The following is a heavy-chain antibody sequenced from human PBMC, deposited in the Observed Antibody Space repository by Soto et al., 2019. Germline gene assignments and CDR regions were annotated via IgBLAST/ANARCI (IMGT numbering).Heavy chain of an antibody. Sequence: EVQLLESGGGLVQPGGSLRLSCAASGFSFSRYAMSWVRQAPGKGLEWVSGISGSGGSTYYADSVKGRFTISRDNSKNTVYLQMNSLRVEDTAVYYCAKEGCSSTSCVAFLDVWGQGTTVTAS. CDR1: GFSFSRYA. CDR3: AKEGCSSTSCVAFLDV. D-gene: IGHD2-2*01. V-gene: IGHV3-23*01. CDR2: ISGSGGST. J-gene: IGHJ6*02.